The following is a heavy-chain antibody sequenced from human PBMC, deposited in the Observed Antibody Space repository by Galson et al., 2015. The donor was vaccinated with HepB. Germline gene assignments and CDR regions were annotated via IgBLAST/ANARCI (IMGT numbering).Heavy chain of an antibody. CDR1: GFSFSNYG. D-gene: IGHD3-9*01. J-gene: IGHJ4*02. Sequence: SLRLSCAASGFSFSNYGMHWVRQAPGKGPEYVSGISSRGVGTSYRRSVKGRFTISRDNSERALYLQMDNVRAEDTAVYYCAKDFNDILTAYFEDGWFFDSWGRGTLVTVSS. V-gene: IGHV3-64*01. CDR3: AKDFNDILTAYFEDGWFFDS. CDR2: ISSRGVGT.